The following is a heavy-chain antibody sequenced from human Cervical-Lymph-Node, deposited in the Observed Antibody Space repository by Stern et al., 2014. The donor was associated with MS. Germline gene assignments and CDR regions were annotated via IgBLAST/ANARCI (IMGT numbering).Heavy chain of an antibody. CDR3: AKDMGRTGIIVIGAELEY. V-gene: IGHV3-43*01. J-gene: IGHJ4*02. CDR2: INWDGGRT. D-gene: IGHD1-14*01. Sequence: EVQLVESGGVVVQPGGSLRLSCAASGFTFDDYSMHWVRHAPGKGLEWVSLINWDGGRTYYADSVKGRFIISRDNSKNSLYLQMNSLRSEDTALYYCAKDMGRTGIIVIGAELEYWGQGTLVTVSS. CDR1: GFTFDDYS.